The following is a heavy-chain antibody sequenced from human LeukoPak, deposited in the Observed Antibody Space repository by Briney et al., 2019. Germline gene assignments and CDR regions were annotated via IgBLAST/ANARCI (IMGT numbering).Heavy chain of an antibody. CDR2: IYYSGNT. Sequence: SETLSLTCTVSGGSIRSSSYYWGWIRQPPGKGLEWIGRIYYSGNTYHNPSLKSRVTISVDTSKNPFSLKLSSVTAADTAVYYCARGHRRGVRGVRVYNWFDPWGQGTLVTVSS. D-gene: IGHD3-10*01. V-gene: IGHV4-39*07. CDR3: ARGHRRGVRGVRVYNWFDP. J-gene: IGHJ5*02. CDR1: GGSIRSSSYY.